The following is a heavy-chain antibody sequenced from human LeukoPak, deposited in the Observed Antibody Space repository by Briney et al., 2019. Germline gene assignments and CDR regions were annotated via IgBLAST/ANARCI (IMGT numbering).Heavy chain of an antibody. CDR1: GFTFSSYG. D-gene: IGHD2-15*01. Sequence: PGGPLSLSCAASGFTFSSYGMSWFRQAPGKGREGVSAISASGGTTYYTPSVTGRFTISRDNSKNTLYLQMNSLRAEDTAIYYCAKNGDRGAYCIGGSCYPYYYYYIDVWGKGTTVTISS. CDR2: ISASGGTT. V-gene: IGHV3-23*01. CDR3: AKNGDRGAYCIGGSCYPYYYYYIDV. J-gene: IGHJ6*03.